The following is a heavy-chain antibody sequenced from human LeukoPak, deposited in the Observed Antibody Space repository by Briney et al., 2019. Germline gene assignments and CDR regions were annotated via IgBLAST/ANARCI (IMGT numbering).Heavy chain of an antibody. Sequence: PSETLSLTCTVSGTSISTYYWSCIRQPPGKGLEWVGYLYYSGSTSYNPSLKSRVTISVDTSKNQFSLRLSSVTAADTAVYYCARAWSGYSFDYWGQGTLVTVSS. CDR1: GTSISTYY. D-gene: IGHD2-8*02. CDR3: ARAWSGYSFDY. V-gene: IGHV4-59*08. J-gene: IGHJ4*02. CDR2: LYYSGST.